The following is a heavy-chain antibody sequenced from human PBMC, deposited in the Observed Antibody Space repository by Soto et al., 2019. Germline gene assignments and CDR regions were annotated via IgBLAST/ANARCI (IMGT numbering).Heavy chain of an antibody. D-gene: IGHD3-22*01. J-gene: IGHJ4*01. CDR3: ARGGISSGYYDY. CDR2: IIPIYGTA. CDR1: GGTFSSYA. Sequence: QVQLVQSGAEVKKPGSSVKVSCKASGGTFSSYAISWVRQAPGQGLEWMGGIIPIYGTANYAQKFQDRVTITADECTTASHMELGSLRSEDTAVYYCARGGISSGYYDYWGHGTLVTVSS. V-gene: IGHV1-69*01.